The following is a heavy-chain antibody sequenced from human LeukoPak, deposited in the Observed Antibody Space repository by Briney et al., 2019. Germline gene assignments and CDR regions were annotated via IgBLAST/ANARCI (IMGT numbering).Heavy chain of an antibody. D-gene: IGHD4-17*01. CDR1: GFTLSDYW. J-gene: IGHJ4*02. CDR3: ASALTTVTPHFHY. CDR2: IEPYGSSA. Sequence: PGGSLRPSCAASGFTLSDYWMHWVPQAPAKGLVWVSRIEPYGSSATYEDPVKGRFTISRDNAKNTVYLQMNSLRVEDTGVYSCASALTTVTPHFHYWGQGTLVTVSS. V-gene: IGHV3-74*01.